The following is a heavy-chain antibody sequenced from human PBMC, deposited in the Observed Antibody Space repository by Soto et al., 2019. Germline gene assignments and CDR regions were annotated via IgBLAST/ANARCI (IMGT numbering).Heavy chain of an antibody. CDR2: IYYSGST. CDR3: ARFSSGWYDYYYYGMDV. Sequence: SETLSLTCTVSGGSISSYYWRWIRQPPGKGLEWIGYIYYSGSTNYNPSLKSRVTISVDTSKNQFSLKLSSVTAADTAVYYCARFSSGWYDYYYYGMDVWGQGTTVTVSS. V-gene: IGHV4-59*01. CDR1: GGSISSYY. J-gene: IGHJ6*02. D-gene: IGHD6-19*01.